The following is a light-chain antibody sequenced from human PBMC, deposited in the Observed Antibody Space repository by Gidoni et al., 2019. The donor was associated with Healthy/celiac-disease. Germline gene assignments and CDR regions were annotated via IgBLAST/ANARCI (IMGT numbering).Light chain of an antibody. Sequence: EIVLTQSPATLSLSPGERATLSCRASQSVSSYLAWYQQKPGQAPRLLIYDASNRATGIPARFSGSGSGTDFTLTISSLEPEDFAVYYCQQRSNWPPLTFXGXTKVXIK. CDR3: QQRSNWPPLT. J-gene: IGKJ4*01. CDR1: QSVSSY. CDR2: DAS. V-gene: IGKV3-11*01.